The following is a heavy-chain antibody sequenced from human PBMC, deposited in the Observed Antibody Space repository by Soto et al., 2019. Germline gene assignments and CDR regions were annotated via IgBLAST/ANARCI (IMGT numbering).Heavy chain of an antibody. D-gene: IGHD6-13*01. CDR2: INAGNGNT. CDR1: GYTFTSYA. Sequence: ASVKVSCKASGYTFTSYAMHWVRQAPGQRLEWIGWINAGNGNTKYSQKFQGRVTITRDTSASTAYMELSSLRSEDTAVYYCARGSAAGTIDYWGQGTLVTVSS. J-gene: IGHJ4*02. CDR3: ARGSAAGTIDY. V-gene: IGHV1-3*01.